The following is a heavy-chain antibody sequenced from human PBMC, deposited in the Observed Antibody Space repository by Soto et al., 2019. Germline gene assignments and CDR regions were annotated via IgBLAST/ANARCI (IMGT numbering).Heavy chain of an antibody. J-gene: IGHJ3*02. V-gene: IGHV1-46*01. CDR3: ARDPSCHCSGGSCYPDDAFDI. CDR1: GYTFTSYY. D-gene: IGHD2-15*01. Sequence: QVQLVQSGAEVKKPGASVKVSCKASGYTFTSYYMHWVRQAPGQGLEWMGIINPSSGSTSYAQTFQGRVTMTRDTSTSTVYMELSSLRAEDTAVYYCARDPSCHCSGGSCYPDDAFDIWGQGTMVTVSS. CDR2: INPSSGST.